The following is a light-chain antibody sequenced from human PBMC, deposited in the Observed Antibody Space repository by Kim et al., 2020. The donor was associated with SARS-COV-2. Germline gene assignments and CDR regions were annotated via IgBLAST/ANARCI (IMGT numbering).Light chain of an antibody. Sequence: VAPGKTARITCGGNNIGSKSVHWYQQKPGQAPVLVIYYDSDRPSGIPERFSGSNSGNTATLTISRVEAGDEADYYCQVWDSSYVVFGGGTQLTVL. J-gene: IGLJ2*01. CDR3: QVWDSSYVV. V-gene: IGLV3-21*04. CDR1: NIGSKS. CDR2: YDS.